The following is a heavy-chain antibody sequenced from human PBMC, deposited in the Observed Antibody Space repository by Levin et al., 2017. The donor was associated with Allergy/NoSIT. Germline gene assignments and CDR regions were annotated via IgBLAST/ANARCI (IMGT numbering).Heavy chain of an antibody. Sequence: GESLKISCAASGFTFSSYAMSWVRQAPGKGLEWVSAISGSGGSTYYADSVKGRFTISRDNSKNTLYLQMNSLRAEDTAVYYCAKGRGSSSGNYYYYGMDVWGQGTTVTVSS. CDR2: ISGSGGST. CDR1: GFTFSSYA. J-gene: IGHJ6*02. D-gene: IGHD6-13*01. CDR3: AKGRGSSSGNYYYYGMDV. V-gene: IGHV3-23*01.